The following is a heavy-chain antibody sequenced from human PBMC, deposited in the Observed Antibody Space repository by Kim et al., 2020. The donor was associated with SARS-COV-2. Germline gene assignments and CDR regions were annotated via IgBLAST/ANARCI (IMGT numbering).Heavy chain of an antibody. V-gene: IGHV3-23*01. CDR2: ISASGGTT. CDR1: GFTFSSYA. Sequence: GGSLRLSCAASGFTFSSYAMNWVRQAPGKGLEWVSVISASGGTTKYADSVKGRFTISRDNSQNTLFLQMNSLRAEDTAIYYCAKLVGASTDDYWGQGTLVTVSS. CDR3: AKLVGASTDDY. D-gene: IGHD1-26*01. J-gene: IGHJ4*02.